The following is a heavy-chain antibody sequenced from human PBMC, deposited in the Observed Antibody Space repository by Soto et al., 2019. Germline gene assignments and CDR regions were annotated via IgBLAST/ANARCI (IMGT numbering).Heavy chain of an antibody. V-gene: IGHV3-23*01. D-gene: IGHD3-3*01. J-gene: IGHJ6*02. Sequence: PGGSLRLSCAASGFTFSSYDMRWVRQAPGKGQEWVSTIGDSGRSTYYADSVKGRFTISRDNSKNTLFLEMNSLRAEDTAVYYCARVGFYGGNYGEGYYYYGMDVWGQGTTVTVSS. CDR3: ARVGFYGGNYGEGYYYYGMDV. CDR2: IGDSGRST. CDR1: GFTFSSYD.